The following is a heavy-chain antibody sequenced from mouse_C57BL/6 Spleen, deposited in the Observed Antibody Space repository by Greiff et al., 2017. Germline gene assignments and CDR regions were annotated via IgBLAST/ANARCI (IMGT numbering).Heavy chain of an antibody. CDR2: IDPENGDT. V-gene: IGHV14-4*01. Sequence: EVQLQQSGAELVRPGASVKLSCTASGFNIKDDYMHWVKQRPEQGLEWIGWIDPENGDTVYASKFQGKATITADTSSNTAFLQLSSLTSEDTAVYYCTTWGVVPNYFDYWGQGTTLTVSS. CDR1: GFNIKDDY. D-gene: IGHD1-1*01. CDR3: TTWGVVPNYFDY. J-gene: IGHJ2*01.